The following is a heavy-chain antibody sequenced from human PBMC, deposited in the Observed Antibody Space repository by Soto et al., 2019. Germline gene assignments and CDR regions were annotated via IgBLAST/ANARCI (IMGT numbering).Heavy chain of an antibody. CDR1: GGTFSSYA. V-gene: IGHV1-69*06. Sequence: SVKVSCKASGGTFSSYAISWVREAPGQGLEWMGGIIPIFGTANYAQKFQGRVTITADKSTSTAYMELSSLRSEDTAVYYCARGVVFARTHYMDVWGQGTTVTVSS. CDR3: ARGVVFARTHYMDV. D-gene: IGHD2-2*01. J-gene: IGHJ6*02. CDR2: IIPIFGTA.